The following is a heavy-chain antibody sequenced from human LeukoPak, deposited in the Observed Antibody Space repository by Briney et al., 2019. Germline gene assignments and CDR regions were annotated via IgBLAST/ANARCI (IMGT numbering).Heavy chain of an antibody. D-gene: IGHD3-16*01. V-gene: IGHV1-18*01. J-gene: IGHJ4*02. CDR2: NSAYNGNT. CDR3: ARTRDYVWDQKRDY. Sequence: ASVKVSCKASGYTFTSYGISWVRQAPGQGLEWMGWNSAYNGNTNYAQKLQGRVTMTTDTSTSTAYMELRSLRSDDTAVYYCARTRDYVWDQKRDYWGQGTLVTVSS. CDR1: GYTFTSYG.